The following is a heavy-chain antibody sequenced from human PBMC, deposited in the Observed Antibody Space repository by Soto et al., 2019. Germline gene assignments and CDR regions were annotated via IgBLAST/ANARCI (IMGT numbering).Heavy chain of an antibody. V-gene: IGHV4-30-2*06. CDR2: LSHLETT. D-gene: IGHD2-15*01. CDR1: GATMSYGGYS. J-gene: IGHJ4*02. CDR3: ARGGGYDSFDC. Sequence: SETLSLTCSVSGATMSYGGYSWSWIRQSPGKGLEWLGYLSHLETTSYNPSFKRRLSLSTDRTRNQFSLSLSSMTAAYKAVYYCARGGGYDSFDCWGQGIQVTVS.